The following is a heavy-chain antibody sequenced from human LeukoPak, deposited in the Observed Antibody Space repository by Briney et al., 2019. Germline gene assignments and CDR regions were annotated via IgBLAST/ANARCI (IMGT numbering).Heavy chain of an antibody. D-gene: IGHD3-10*01. J-gene: IGHJ5*02. CDR1: GYSFTNYA. CDR3: AKDRVLRGIMGAFDP. V-gene: IGHV1-18*01. CDR2: ISAYNGST. Sequence: GASVKVSCKASGYSFTNYAVSWVRQAPGQGLEYMGYISAYNGSTNFAQNFRGRVTMTTDTSTTTVYMELRSLRSDDTAIYYCAKDRVLRGIMGAFDPWGRGTLVAVSS.